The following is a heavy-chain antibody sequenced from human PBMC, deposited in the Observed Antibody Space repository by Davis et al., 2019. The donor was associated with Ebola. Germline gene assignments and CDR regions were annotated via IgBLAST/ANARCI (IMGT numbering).Heavy chain of an antibody. J-gene: IGHJ3*02. CDR3: AGERITMVRGARGAFDI. D-gene: IGHD3-10*01. V-gene: IGHV1-18*01. Sequence: ASVKVSCKASGYTFTSYGISWVRQAPGQGLEWMGWISAYNGNTNYAQKLQGRVTMTTDTSTSTAYMELRSLRSDDTAVYYCAGERITMVRGARGAFDIWGQGTMVTVSS. CDR2: ISAYNGNT. CDR1: GYTFTSYG.